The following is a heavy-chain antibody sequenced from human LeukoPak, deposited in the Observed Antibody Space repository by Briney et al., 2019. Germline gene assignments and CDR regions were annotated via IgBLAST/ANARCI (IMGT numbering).Heavy chain of an antibody. CDR3: ARDGTYYDILTGYYNKGNWFDP. CDR2: IYYSGST. CDR1: GGSISSGDYY. V-gene: IGHV4-30-4*01. J-gene: IGHJ5*02. D-gene: IGHD3-9*01. Sequence: SETLSLTCTVSGGSISSGDYYWSWIRQPPGKGLEWIGYIYYSGSTYYNPSLKSRVTISVDTSKNQFSLKLSSVTAADTAVYYCARDGTYYDILTGYYNKGNWFDPWGQGTLVTVSS.